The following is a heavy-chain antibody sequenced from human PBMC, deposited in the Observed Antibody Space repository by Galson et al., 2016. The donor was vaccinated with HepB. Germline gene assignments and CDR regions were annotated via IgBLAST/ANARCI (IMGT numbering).Heavy chain of an antibody. CDR1: GDTISSSNYY. D-gene: IGHD3-3*01. CDR2: LYYSGST. V-gene: IGHV4-39*07. Sequence: ETLSLTCTVSGDTISSSNYYWGWIRQTPGKPLEWIGSLYYSGSTYYNPPLKSRVTMSVDTSKNQFSLRLRSMTAADAAIYYCARDNYDDHTYYFDYWGQGALITVAS. J-gene: IGHJ4*02. CDR3: ARDNYDDHTYYFDY.